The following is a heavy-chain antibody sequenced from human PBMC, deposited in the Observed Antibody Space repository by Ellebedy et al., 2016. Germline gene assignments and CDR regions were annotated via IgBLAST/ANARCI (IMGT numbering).Heavy chain of an antibody. V-gene: IGHV5-51*01. CDR2: IYPGDSDT. CDR3: ARTPVGSYGTIDY. CDR1: GSSFTSYW. J-gene: IGHJ4*02. Sequence: GESLKISXKGSGSSFTSYWIGWVRQMPGKGLEWMGIIYPGDSDTRYSPSFQGQVTISADKSISTAYLQWSSLKASDTAMYYCARTPVGSYGTIDYWGQGTLVTVSS. D-gene: IGHD1-26*01.